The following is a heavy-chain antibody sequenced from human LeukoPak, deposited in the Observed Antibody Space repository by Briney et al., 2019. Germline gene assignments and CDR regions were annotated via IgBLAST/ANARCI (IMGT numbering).Heavy chain of an antibody. CDR1: GGTFSNYA. D-gene: IGHD4-17*01. CDR2: IIPIFGTA. Sequence: GASVKVSCKASGGTFSNYAVSWVRQAPGQGLEWMGGIIPIFGTANYAQKFQGRVTITADESTSTAYMELSSLRSEDTAVYYCARVGDYGDYDFDYWGQGTLVTVSS. CDR3: ARVGDYGDYDFDY. V-gene: IGHV1-69*13. J-gene: IGHJ4*02.